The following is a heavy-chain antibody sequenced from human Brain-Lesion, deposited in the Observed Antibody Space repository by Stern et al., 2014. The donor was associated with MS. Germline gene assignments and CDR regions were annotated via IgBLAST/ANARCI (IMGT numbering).Heavy chain of an antibody. CDR1: GLTVANEY. CDR2: IYASGTT. Sequence: EVQLVESGGGLVQPGGSLRLSCAASGLTVANEYMSWVRQVPGKGPEWVSLIYASGTTAYADSVKGRFIISRHNSENTLSLQMNSLRPEDTAVYYCAREGGDDDDYYGLDVWGPGTTVTVSS. CDR3: AREGGDDDDYYGLDV. V-gene: IGHV3-53*04. J-gene: IGHJ6*02. D-gene: IGHD5-12*01.